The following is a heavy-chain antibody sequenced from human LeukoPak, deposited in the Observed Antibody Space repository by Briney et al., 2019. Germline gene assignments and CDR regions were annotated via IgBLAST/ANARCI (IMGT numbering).Heavy chain of an antibody. Sequence: NPGGSLRLSCAASGFTFSSYAMSWVRQAPGKGLEWVSSISTSSSSSYIYYADSVTGRFTISRDNAKNSLYLQMNSLRAEDTAVYYCARRATTERGHSYGLDYWGQGTLVTVSS. D-gene: IGHD5-18*01. V-gene: IGHV3-21*01. CDR1: GFTFSSYA. J-gene: IGHJ4*02. CDR3: ARRATTERGHSYGLDY. CDR2: ISTSSSSSYI.